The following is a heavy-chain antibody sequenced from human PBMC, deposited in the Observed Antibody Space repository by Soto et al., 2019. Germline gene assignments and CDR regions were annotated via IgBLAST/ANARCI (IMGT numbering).Heavy chain of an antibody. CDR2: IYYSGST. CDR3: ARVGSSYYGMDV. V-gene: IGHV4-59*12. Sequence: PSETLSLTYTVSGLSIRSYYFNWIRQPPGKGLEWIGYIYYSGSTNYNPSLKSRVTISVDTSKNQFSLKLSSVTAADTAVYYCARVGSSYYGMDVWGQGTTVTVSS. CDR1: GLSIRSYY. D-gene: IGHD1-1*01. J-gene: IGHJ6*02.